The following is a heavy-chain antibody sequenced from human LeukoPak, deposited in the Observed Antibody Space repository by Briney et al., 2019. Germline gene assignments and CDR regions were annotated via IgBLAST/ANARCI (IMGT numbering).Heavy chain of an antibody. CDR1: GYTFITYG. D-gene: IGHD2-15*01. CDR2: ISGYNGHT. Sequence: GASVKVSCKASGYTFITYGFSWVRQAPGQGLEWMGWISGYNGHTNYAQNFQGRVSMTTDTSTNTAYMELRSLRSDDTAVYYCARNCSGDLCNNNFGMDVWGQGTTVTVSS. V-gene: IGHV1-18*01. J-gene: IGHJ6*02. CDR3: ARNCSGDLCNNNFGMDV.